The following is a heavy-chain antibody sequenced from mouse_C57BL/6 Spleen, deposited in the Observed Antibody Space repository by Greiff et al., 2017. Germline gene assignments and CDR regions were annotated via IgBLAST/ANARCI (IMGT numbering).Heavy chain of an antibody. J-gene: IGHJ3*01. D-gene: IGHD2-10*01. CDR2: IDPSDSET. CDR1: GYTFTSYW. Sequence: QVQLQQPGAELVRPGSSVKLSCKASGYTFTSYWMHWVKQRPIQGLEWIGNIDPSDSETHYNQKFKDKATLTVDKSSSTAYMQLSSLTSEDSAVYCCAREALLGWCAYWGQGTLVTVSA. CDR3: AREALLGWCAY. V-gene: IGHV1-52*01.